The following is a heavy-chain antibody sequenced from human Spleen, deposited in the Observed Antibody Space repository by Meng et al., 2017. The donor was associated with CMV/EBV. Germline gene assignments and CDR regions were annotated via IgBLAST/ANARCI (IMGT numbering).Heavy chain of an antibody. CDR1: GGSFSGYY. CDR3: ASELAVVAALVDY. CDR2: INHSGST. J-gene: IGHJ4*02. V-gene: IGHV4-34*01. Sequence: SETLSLTCAVYGGSFSGYYWSWIRQPPGKGLEWIGEINHSGSTNYNPSLKSRVTISVDTSKNQFSLKMTSVTAADTALYYCASELAVVAALVDYWGQGTLVTVSS. D-gene: IGHD2-15*01.